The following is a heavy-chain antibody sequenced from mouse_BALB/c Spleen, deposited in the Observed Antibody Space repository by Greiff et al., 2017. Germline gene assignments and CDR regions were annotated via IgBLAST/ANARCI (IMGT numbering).Heavy chain of an antibody. CDR2: INPGSGGT. V-gene: IGHV1-54*01. D-gene: IGHD3-2*01. J-gene: IGHJ4*01. Sequence: VQLQHSGAELVRPGTSVKVSCKASGYAFTNYLIEWVKQRPGQGLEWIGVINPGSGGTNYNEKFKGKATLTADKSSSTAYMQLSSLTSDDSAVYFCARGGTARAPLYYAMDYWGQGTSVTVSS. CDR3: ARGGTARAPLYYAMDY. CDR1: GYAFTNYL.